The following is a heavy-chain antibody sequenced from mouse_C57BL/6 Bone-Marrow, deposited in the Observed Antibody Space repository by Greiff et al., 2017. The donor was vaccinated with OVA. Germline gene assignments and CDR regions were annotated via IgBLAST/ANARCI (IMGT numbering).Heavy chain of an antibody. D-gene: IGHD1-1*01. V-gene: IGHV5-4*03. CDR2: ISDGGSYT. J-gene: IGHJ2*01. CDR1: GFTFSSYA. Sequence: EVKLMESGGGLVKPGGSLKLSCAASGFTFSSYAMSWVRQTPEKRLEWVATISDGGSYTYYPDNVKGRFTISRDNAKNNLYLQMSHLKSEDTAMYYCARGGTVVSGDYWGQGTTLTVSS. CDR3: ARGGTVVSGDY.